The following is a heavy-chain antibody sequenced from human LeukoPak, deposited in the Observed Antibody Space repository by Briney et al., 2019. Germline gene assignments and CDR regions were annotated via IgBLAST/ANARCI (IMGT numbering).Heavy chain of an antibody. V-gene: IGHV3-30*02. CDR3: AKVHCSSTSCYADFFDY. Sequence: GGSLRLSCAASGFTFSSYGMHWVRQAPGKGLEWVAFIRYDGSNKYYADSMKGRFTISRDNSKNTLYLQMNSLRAEDTAVYYCAKVHCSSTSCYADFFDYWGQGTLVTVSS. CDR1: GFTFSSYG. D-gene: IGHD2-2*01. J-gene: IGHJ4*02. CDR2: IRYDGSNK.